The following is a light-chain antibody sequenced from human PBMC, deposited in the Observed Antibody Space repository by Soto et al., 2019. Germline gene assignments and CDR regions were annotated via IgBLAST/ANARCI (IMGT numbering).Light chain of an antibody. CDR1: PSISSN. CDR3: QQYGSSPVT. CDR2: GAS. V-gene: IGKV3-20*01. J-gene: IGKJ1*01. Sequence: EIVMTQSPAALSVSPGERVTLSCRASPSISSNLACYQQTPGQAPRLLIYGASSRATGIPDRFSGSGSGTDFTLTISRLEPEDFAVYYCQQYGSSPVTFGQGTKV.